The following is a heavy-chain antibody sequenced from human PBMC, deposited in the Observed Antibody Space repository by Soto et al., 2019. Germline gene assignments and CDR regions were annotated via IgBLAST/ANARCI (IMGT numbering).Heavy chain of an antibody. CDR2: IYYSGST. CDR1: GGSISSYY. Sequence: PSETLSLTCTVSGGSISSYYWSWIRQPPGKGLEWIGYIYYSGSTNYNPSFKSRVTISVDTSRNQFSLKLNSVTAADTAVYYCARSGGSLDYWGQGTLVTVSS. J-gene: IGHJ4*02. V-gene: IGHV4-59*01. CDR3: ARSGGSLDY. D-gene: IGHD2-15*01.